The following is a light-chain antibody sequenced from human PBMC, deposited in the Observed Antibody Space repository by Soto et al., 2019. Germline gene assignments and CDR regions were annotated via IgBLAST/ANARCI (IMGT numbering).Light chain of an antibody. V-gene: IGKV1-39*01. CDR2: AAS. Sequence: DIQMTQSPSALSAAIGEKVTITCRASRSVSRYLNWYQQKPGKAPKLLIHAASTLQTGVPSRFSGSGSGTDFTLTISSLQPADSATYYCQQSSSSPQTFGGGTKVEIK. J-gene: IGKJ4*01. CDR3: QQSSSSPQT. CDR1: RSVSRY.